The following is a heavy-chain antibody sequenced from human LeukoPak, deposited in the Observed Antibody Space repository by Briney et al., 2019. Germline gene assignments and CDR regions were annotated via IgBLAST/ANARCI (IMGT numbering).Heavy chain of an antibody. CDR2: ISGSGGST. CDR1: GFTFSSYA. V-gene: IGHV3-23*01. Sequence: GGSLRLSCAASGFTFSSYAMSWVRQAPGKGLEWVSAISGSGGSTYYADSVKGRFTISRDNSKNTLYLQMNSLRGEDTAVYYCAKDPYYYGSGSYFDYWGQGTLVTVSS. D-gene: IGHD3-10*01. J-gene: IGHJ4*02. CDR3: AKDPYYYGSGSYFDY.